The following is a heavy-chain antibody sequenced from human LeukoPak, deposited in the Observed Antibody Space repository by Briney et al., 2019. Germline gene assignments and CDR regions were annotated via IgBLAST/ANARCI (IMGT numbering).Heavy chain of an antibody. D-gene: IGHD2-2*01. CDR3: ARGPKVPTPTYYFDY. Sequence: GGSLRLSCAASGFSFSTYAMTWVRQAPGKGLEWVSALSGSGASTFYADSVKGRFAISRDNSKNTLYLQMNSLRAEDTAVYYCARGPKVPTPTYYFDYWGQGTLVTVSS. CDR2: LSGSGAST. V-gene: IGHV3-23*01. CDR1: GFSFSTYA. J-gene: IGHJ4*02.